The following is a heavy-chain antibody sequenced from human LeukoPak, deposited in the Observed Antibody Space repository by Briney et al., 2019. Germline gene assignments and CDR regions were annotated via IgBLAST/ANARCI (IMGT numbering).Heavy chain of an antibody. CDR3: ARDRPPGIAVAGTGFEAFDI. CDR1: GGSISSYY. J-gene: IGHJ3*02. D-gene: IGHD6-19*01. CDR2: IYYSGST. Sequence: SETLSLTCTVSGGSISSYYWSWIRQHPGKGLEWIGYIYYSGSTYYNPSLKSRVTISVDTSKNQFSLKLSSVTAADTAVYYCARDRPPGIAVAGTGFEAFDIWGQGTMVTVSS. V-gene: IGHV4-59*06.